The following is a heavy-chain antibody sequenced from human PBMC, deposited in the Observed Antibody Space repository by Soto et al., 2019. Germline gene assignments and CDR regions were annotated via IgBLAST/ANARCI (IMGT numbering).Heavy chain of an antibody. CDR2: MNPNSGNT. D-gene: IGHD3-9*01. CDR3: ARSGMYYDIFTGYYGKDQNAIDI. CDR1: GYTFTSYD. V-gene: IGHV1-8*01. J-gene: IGHJ3*02. Sequence: ASVKVSCKASGYTFTSYDINWVRQATGQGLEWMGWMNPNSGNTGYAQKFQGRVTMTRNTSISTAYMELSSLRSEDTAVYYCARSGMYYDIFTGYYGKDQNAIDIWGQATMVS.